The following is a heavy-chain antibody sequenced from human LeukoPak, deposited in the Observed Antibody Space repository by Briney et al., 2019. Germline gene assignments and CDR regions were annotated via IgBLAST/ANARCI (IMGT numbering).Heavy chain of an antibody. CDR2: IKSKTDGGTT. V-gene: IGHV3-15*01. CDR1: GFTSSNAW. CDR3: WGLRYFDWLLGYNWFDP. D-gene: IGHD3-9*01. Sequence: GGSLRLSCAASGFTSSNAWMSWVRQAPGKGLEWVGRIKSKTDGGTTDYAAPVKGRFTISRDDSKNTLYLQMNSLKTEDTAVYYCWGLRYFDWLLGYNWFDPWGQGTLVTVSS. J-gene: IGHJ5*02.